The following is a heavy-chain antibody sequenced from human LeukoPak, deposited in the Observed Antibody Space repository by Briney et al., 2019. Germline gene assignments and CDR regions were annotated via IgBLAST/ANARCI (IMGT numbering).Heavy chain of an antibody. J-gene: IGHJ5*02. CDR1: GFTFSSYW. CDR2: INSDGSST. V-gene: IGHV3-74*01. Sequence: GGSLRLSCAASGFTFSSYWMHWVRQAPGKGLVWVSRINSDGSSTSYADSVKGRFTISRDNAKNTLYLQMNSLRAEDTAVYYCARDRGYCSSTSCYGNWFDPWGQGTLVTVSS. D-gene: IGHD2-2*01. CDR3: ARDRGYCSSTSCYGNWFDP.